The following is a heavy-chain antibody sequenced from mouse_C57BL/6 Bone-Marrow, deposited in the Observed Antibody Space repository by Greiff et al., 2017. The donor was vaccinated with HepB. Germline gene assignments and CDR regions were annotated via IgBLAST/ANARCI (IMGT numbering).Heavy chain of an antibody. CDR1: GYTFTEYT. J-gene: IGHJ1*03. V-gene: IGHV1-62-2*01. CDR3: ARHEGLLRWGYFDV. Sequence: VQVVESGAELVKPGASVKLSCKASGYTFTEYTIYWVKQRSGQGLEWIGWFYPGSGSIKYNEKFKDKATLTADKSSSTVYMELSRLTSEDSAVYFCARHEGLLRWGYFDVWGTGTTVTVSS. D-gene: IGHD1-1*01. CDR2: FYPGSGSI.